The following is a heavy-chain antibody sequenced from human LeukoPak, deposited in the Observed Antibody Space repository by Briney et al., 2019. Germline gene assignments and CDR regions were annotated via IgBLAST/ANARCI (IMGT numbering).Heavy chain of an antibody. D-gene: IGHD3-16*01. Sequence: SETLSLTCTVSGGSISSYYWSWIRQPPGKGLEWIGYIYYSGSTNYNPSLKSRVTISVDTSKNQFSLKLSSVTAADTAVYYCASPYDYVWGSYLYWGQGTLVTVSS. J-gene: IGHJ4*02. CDR1: GGSISSYY. CDR2: IYYSGST. V-gene: IGHV4-59*01. CDR3: ASPYDYVWGSYLY.